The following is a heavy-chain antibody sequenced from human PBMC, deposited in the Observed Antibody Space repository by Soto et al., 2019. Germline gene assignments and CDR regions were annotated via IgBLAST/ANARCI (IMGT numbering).Heavy chain of an antibody. J-gene: IGHJ4*02. CDR3: ARGTENDYGDFIEY. Sequence: SETLSLTCAVYGGSFSGYYWSWIRQPPGKGLEWIGEINHSGSTNYNPSLKSRVTISVDTSKNQFSLKLSSVTAADTAVYYCARGTENDYGDFIEYWGQGTLVTVSS. CDR2: INHSGST. V-gene: IGHV4-34*01. D-gene: IGHD4-17*01. CDR1: GGSFSGYY.